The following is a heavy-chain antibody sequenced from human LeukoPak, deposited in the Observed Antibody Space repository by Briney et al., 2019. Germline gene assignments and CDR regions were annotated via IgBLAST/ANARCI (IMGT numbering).Heavy chain of an antibody. Sequence: GGSLRLSCAASGFTFDDYGMTWVRQVPGEGMEWIAEINWIGDTTRYGDSVKGRFTISRDNAKNSLDLQINSLRVEDTAFYYCATNPPGRTYLQDWGQGTLATVSS. CDR1: GFTFDDYG. J-gene: IGHJ1*01. CDR2: INWIGDTT. V-gene: IGHV3-20*04. D-gene: IGHD1-1*01. CDR3: ATNPPGRTYLQD.